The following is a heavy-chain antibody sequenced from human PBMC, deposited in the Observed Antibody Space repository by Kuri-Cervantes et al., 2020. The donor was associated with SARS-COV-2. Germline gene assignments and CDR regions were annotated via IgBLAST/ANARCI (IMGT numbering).Heavy chain of an antibody. V-gene: IGHV3-30*04. J-gene: IGHJ4*02. CDR1: GFTFSSYA. Sequence: LSLTCAASGFTFSSYAMHWVRQAPGKGLEWVAVISYDGSNKYYADSVKGRFTISRDNSKNTLYLQMSSLRAEDTAVYYCAKDPHGIVVVVAAIDQWGQGTLVTVSS. CDR3: AKDPHGIVVVVAAIDQ. D-gene: IGHD2-15*01. CDR2: ISYDGSNK.